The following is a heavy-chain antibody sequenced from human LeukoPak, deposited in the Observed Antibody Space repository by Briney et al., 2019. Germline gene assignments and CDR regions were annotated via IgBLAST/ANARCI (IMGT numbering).Heavy chain of an antibody. Sequence: SETLSLTCTVSGGSISSSSYYWGWIRQPPGKGLEWIGSIYYSGSTYYNPSLKSRATISVDTSKNQFSLNLNSVTAADTAVYHCARHSDYFDYCGQGTLVTVSS. CDR3: ARHSDYFDY. CDR1: GGSISSSSYY. V-gene: IGHV4-39*01. CDR2: IYYSGST. J-gene: IGHJ4*02.